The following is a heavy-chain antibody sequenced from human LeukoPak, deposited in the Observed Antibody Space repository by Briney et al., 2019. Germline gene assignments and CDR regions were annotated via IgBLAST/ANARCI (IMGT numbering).Heavy chain of an antibody. V-gene: IGHV3-20*04. Sequence: PGGSLRLSCAASGFTFDDYGMSWVRQAPGKGLEWVSGINWNGGSTGYADSVKGRFTISRDNAKNSLYLQMNSLRAEDTALYYCARGEWIRLWFPNWFDPWGQGTLVTVSS. J-gene: IGHJ5*02. CDR1: GFTFDDYG. CDR2: INWNGGST. D-gene: IGHD5-18*01. CDR3: ARGEWIRLWFPNWFDP.